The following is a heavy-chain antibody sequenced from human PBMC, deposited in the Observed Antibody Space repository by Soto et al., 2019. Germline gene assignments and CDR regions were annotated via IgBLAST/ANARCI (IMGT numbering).Heavy chain of an antibody. CDR1: GFSFSTYA. V-gene: IGHV3-30-3*01. CDR2: ISYDGNIK. D-gene: IGHD3-22*01. J-gene: IGHJ4*02. CDR3: ASPNLRRYDSSGYLDY. Sequence: GGSLRLSCAASGFSFSTYALHWLRQAPGKGLDWVAVISYDGNIKYYADSVKGRFTISRDNSKNTLYLQMNSLRAEDTAVYYCASPNLRRYDSSGYLDYWGQGTLVTVSS.